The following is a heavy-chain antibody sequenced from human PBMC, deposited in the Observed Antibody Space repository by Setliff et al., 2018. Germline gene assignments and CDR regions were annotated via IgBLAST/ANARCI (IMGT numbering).Heavy chain of an antibody. D-gene: IGHD3-3*01. CDR3: ARMSGFLYIDV. CDR1: GGSISSISYY. Sequence: PSETLSLTCTVPGGSISSISYYWSWIRQPAGQGLEWIGQIYTSWSTNYNPSLKSRVTISVDTSKNQFSLKLSSVTAADTAVYYCARMSGFLYIDVWGKGTTVTVSS. CDR2: IYTSWST. V-gene: IGHV4-61*09. J-gene: IGHJ6*03.